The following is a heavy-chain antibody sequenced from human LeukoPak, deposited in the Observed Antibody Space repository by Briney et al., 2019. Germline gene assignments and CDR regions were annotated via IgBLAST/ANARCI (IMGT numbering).Heavy chain of an antibody. CDR2: ISYDGSNK. CDR1: GFTFNSYA. V-gene: IGHV3-30*01. CDR3: ARDYYDSSGYFDY. Sequence: GRSLRLSCAASGFTFNSYAMHWVRQAPDKGLEWVEVISYDGSNKYYADSVKGRFTISRDNSKNTLYLQMNRLSAEDTAVYYYARDYYDSSGYFDYWGQGTLVTVSS. D-gene: IGHD3-22*01. J-gene: IGHJ4*02.